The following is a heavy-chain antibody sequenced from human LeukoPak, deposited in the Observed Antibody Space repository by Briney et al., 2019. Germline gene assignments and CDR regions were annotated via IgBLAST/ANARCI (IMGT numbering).Heavy chain of an antibody. J-gene: IGHJ4*02. CDR2: INHSGST. D-gene: IGHD3-10*01. V-gene: IGHV4-34*01. Sequence: PSETLSLTCTVSGDSISSYYWSWIRQPPGKGLEWIGEINHSGSTNYNPSLKSRVTISVDTSKNQFSLKLSSVTAADTAVYYCATGRVWFDYWGQGTLVTVSS. CDR3: ATGRVWFDY. CDR1: GDSISSYY.